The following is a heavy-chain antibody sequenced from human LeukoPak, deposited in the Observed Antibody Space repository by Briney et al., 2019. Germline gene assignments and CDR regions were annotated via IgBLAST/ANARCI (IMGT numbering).Heavy chain of an antibody. V-gene: IGHV3-53*01. CDR2: IHSNDDT. D-gene: IGHD5-18*01. J-gene: IGHJ4*02. CDR1: DFTVIRNY. CDR3: TRGHAAMGEY. Sequence: PGGSLRLSCATSDFTVIRNYMTWLRQAPGKGLECVSVIHSNDDTYYAASVRGRFTISRDSSNHMLYLQRNSLRAEDTAIYYCTRGHAAMGEYWGQGTLVTVSS.